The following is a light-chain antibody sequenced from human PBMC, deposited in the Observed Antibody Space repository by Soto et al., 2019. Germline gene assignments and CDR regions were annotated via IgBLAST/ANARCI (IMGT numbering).Light chain of an antibody. Sequence: QSVLTQPPSVSGAPGQTVTISCTGTSSNIGAGFDVHWYQQLPGAAPKLLIYANTDRPSGVPARFSGSKSVTSASLAITGLQPEDEADYFCLSYDTSLRGVFGEGTKLTVL. CDR2: ANT. V-gene: IGLV1-40*01. CDR1: SSNIGAGFD. J-gene: IGLJ2*01. CDR3: LSYDTSLRGV.